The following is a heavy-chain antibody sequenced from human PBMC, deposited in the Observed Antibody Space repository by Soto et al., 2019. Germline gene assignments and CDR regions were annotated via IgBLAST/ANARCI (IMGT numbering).Heavy chain of an antibody. Sequence: QVQLLESGPGLVKPSETLSLTCSVSLDSNSNSYWTWIRQPAGKGLEWIGHIYSSGNANYNPSLKSRVTMSLDTSKNQFSLSLKSVTAADTAIYYCAKGRGFYSDNYFDPWGQGTQVTVSS. CDR3: AKGRGFYSDNYFDP. CDR2: IYSSGNA. D-gene: IGHD3-22*01. CDR1: LDSNSNSY. V-gene: IGHV4-4*07. J-gene: IGHJ5*02.